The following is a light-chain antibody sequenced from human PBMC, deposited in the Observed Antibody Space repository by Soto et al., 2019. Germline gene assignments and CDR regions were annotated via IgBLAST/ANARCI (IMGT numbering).Light chain of an antibody. J-gene: IGKJ3*01. V-gene: IGKV4-1*01. CDR2: CAS. Sequence: DIVLTQSPDSLAVSLGERATINCRSSQTVLFSSNNKNCLASYQQKPVHPPKLLIYCASTRKSGVPDRFSGSGSGTDFALAIIRLPAADVALSYSQQDNDTTPFTFGRGTKVDTK. CDR1: QTVLFSSNNKNC. CDR3: QQDNDTTPFT.